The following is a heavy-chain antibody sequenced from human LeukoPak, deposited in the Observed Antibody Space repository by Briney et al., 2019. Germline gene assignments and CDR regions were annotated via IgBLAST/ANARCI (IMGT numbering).Heavy chain of an antibody. D-gene: IGHD2-15*01. Sequence: GGSLRLSCATSGFSFSSYAMSWVRHASGKGLEWVSAMSSSDDGRYYAASVRGRFTISRDTSRSKLYLQMNSLRAEDAAVYYCAKAPVTSCRGAFCYPFDYWGQGTLVTVSS. J-gene: IGHJ4*02. V-gene: IGHV3-23*01. CDR2: MSSSDDGR. CDR3: AKAPVTSCRGAFCYPFDY. CDR1: GFSFSSYA.